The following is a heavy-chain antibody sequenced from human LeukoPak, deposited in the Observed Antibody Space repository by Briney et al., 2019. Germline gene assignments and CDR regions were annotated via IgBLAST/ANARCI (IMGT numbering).Heavy chain of an antibody. V-gene: IGHV1-2*02. CDR2: INPNSGGT. D-gene: IGHD3-10*01. CDR1: GYTFTGYY. J-gene: IGHJ4*02. Sequence: ASVKVSCKASGYTFTGYYMHWVRQAPGQGLEWMGWINPNSGGTNYAQKFQGRVTMTRDTSISTAYMELSRLRSDDTAVYYCARDHSVTMVRGVIRLWGRGTLVTVSS. CDR3: ARDHSVTMVRGVIRL.